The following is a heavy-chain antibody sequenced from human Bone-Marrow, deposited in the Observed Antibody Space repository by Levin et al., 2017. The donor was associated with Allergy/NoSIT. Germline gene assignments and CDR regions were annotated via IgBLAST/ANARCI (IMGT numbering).Heavy chain of an antibody. CDR1: GFTFSSYG. J-gene: IGHJ4*02. CDR2: ISYDGSNK. CDR3: AKGDSIAVAAGQNY. V-gene: IGHV3-30*18. D-gene: IGHD6-19*01. Sequence: GGSLRLSCAASGFTFSSYGMHWVRQAPGKGLEWVAVISYDGSNKYYADSVKGRFTISRDNSKNTLYLQMNSLRAEDTAVYYCAKGDSIAVAAGQNYWGQGTLVTVSS.